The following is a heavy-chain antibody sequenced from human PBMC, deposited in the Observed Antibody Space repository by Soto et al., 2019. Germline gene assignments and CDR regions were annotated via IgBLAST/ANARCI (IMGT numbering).Heavy chain of an antibody. J-gene: IGHJ4*02. V-gene: IGHV1-3*05. CDR3: ARAVAVAADFDY. CDR1: GYTCTGYA. D-gene: IGHD6-19*01. CDR2: INAGNGNT. Sequence: QVQLVQSGAEEKKPGASVKVSCKASGYTCTGYAMHWVRQAPGQRLEWMGWINAGNGNTKYSQKFQGRVTITRDTSAITAYMDLSSLRSEDTAVYYCARAVAVAADFDYWGQGTLVTVSS.